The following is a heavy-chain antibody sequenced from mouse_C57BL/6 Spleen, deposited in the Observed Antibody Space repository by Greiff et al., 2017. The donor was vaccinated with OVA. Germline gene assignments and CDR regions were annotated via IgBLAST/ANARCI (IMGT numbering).Heavy chain of an antibody. CDR2: IDPSDSET. D-gene: IGHD2-4*01. Sequence: QVQLKQPGAELVRPGSSVKLSCKASGYTFTSYWMHWVKQRPIQGLEWIGNIDPSDSETHYNQKFKDKATLTVDKSSSTAYMQLSSLTSEDSAVYYCARERLRRGHFDYWGQGTTLTVSS. J-gene: IGHJ2*01. V-gene: IGHV1-52*01. CDR1: GYTFTSYW. CDR3: ARERLRRGHFDY.